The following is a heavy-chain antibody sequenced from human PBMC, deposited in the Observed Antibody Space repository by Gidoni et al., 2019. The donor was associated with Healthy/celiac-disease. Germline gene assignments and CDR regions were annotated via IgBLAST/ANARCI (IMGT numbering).Heavy chain of an antibody. J-gene: IGHJ4*02. CDR1: GFTFSSYA. CDR3: ARTYYDFWSGYYGGADY. CDR2: ISGSGGST. V-gene: IGHV3-23*01. D-gene: IGHD3-3*01. Sequence: EVQLLESGGGLVQPGGSLRLSCAASGFTFSSYAMSWVRQAPGKGLEWVSAISGSGGSTYYADSVKGRFTISRDNSKNTLYPQMNSLRAEDTAVYYCARTYYDFWSGYYGGADYWGQGTLVTVSS.